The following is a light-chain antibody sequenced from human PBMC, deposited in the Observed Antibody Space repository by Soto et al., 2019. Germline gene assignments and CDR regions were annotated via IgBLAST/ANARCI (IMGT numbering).Light chain of an antibody. V-gene: IGKV3-11*01. Sequence: EIVLTQSPATLSLSPGERATLSCGASRSVSSYLAWYQQKPGQAPRLLIYDASYWATGIPARFSGSGSGTDITLTITSLEPEAFAVYSCQHHSYWPPRLTFGGGTKVEIK. CDR2: DAS. J-gene: IGKJ4*01. CDR3: QHHSYWPPRLT. CDR1: RSVSSY.